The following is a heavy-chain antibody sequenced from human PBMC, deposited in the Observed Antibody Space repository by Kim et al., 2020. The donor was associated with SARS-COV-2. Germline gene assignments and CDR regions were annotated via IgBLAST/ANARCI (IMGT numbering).Heavy chain of an antibody. D-gene: IGHD3-10*01. Sequence: ASVKVSCKASGYTFTSYGISWVRQAPGQGLEWMGWISAYNGNTNYAQKLQGRVTMTTDTSTSTAYMELRSLRSDDTAVYYCARDGVHYYGSGSYYLVHWGQGTLVTVSS. V-gene: IGHV1-18*04. J-gene: IGHJ4*02. CDR1: GYTFTSYG. CDR2: ISAYNGNT. CDR3: ARDGVHYYGSGSYYLVH.